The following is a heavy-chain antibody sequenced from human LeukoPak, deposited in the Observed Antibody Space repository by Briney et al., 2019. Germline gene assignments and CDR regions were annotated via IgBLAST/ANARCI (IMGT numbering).Heavy chain of an antibody. Sequence: GGSLRLSCAASGFTFSSYSMNWVGHAPGKGLEWVSSISSSSSYIYYADSVKGRFTISRDNAKNSLYLQMNSLRAEDTAVYYCARDSVGATGDYWGQGTLVTVSS. D-gene: IGHD1-26*01. V-gene: IGHV3-21*01. CDR3: ARDSVGATGDY. CDR2: ISSSSSYI. J-gene: IGHJ4*02. CDR1: GFTFSSYS.